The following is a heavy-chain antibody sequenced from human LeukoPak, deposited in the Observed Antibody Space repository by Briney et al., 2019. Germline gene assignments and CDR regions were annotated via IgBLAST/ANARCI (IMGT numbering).Heavy chain of an antibody. CDR2: FNHSGST. V-gene: IGHV4-34*01. CDR1: GGSFRGYY. J-gene: IGHJ6*02. Sequence: SETLSLTCALYGGSFRGYYWSWIRRPPGKGLEWIGEFNHSGSTNYNPSLKSRVTISVDTSKNQFSLKLSSVTAEDTAVYYCARDHTRGYQLLLLYYYYGMDVWGQGTTVTVSS. D-gene: IGHD2-2*01. CDR3: ARDHTRGYQLLLLYYYYGMDV.